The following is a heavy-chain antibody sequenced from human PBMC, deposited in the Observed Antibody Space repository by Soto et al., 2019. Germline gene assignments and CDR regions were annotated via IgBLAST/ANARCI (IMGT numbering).Heavy chain of an antibody. CDR2: IYSGGNT. J-gene: IGHJ4*02. V-gene: IGHV3-53*01. CDR1: GFTVSNNY. CDR3: ARDAPGIAASGAGG. D-gene: IGHD6-13*01. Sequence: EVQLVESGGGLIQPGGSLRLSCAASGFTVSNNYMRWVRQAPGKGLEWVSLIYSGGNTHYADSVKGRLTISRVDSKNTLYLQMNSLSVEDTAVYYCARDAPGIAASGAGGWGQGTLVTVSS.